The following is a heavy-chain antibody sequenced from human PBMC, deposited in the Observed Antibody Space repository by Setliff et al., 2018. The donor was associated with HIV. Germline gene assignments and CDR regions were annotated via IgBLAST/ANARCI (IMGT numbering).Heavy chain of an antibody. CDR2: VYYSGST. CDR1: GGSITSNSFY. J-gene: IGHJ4*02. CDR3: ARGSSLHLAY. V-gene: IGHV4-39*01. Sequence: KTSETLSLTCSVSGGSITSNSFYWGWIRQPPGKGLEWIGSVYYSGSTYYNPSLKSRLTISVDTSKNQFSLKLSSVTAADTAVYYCARGSSLHLAYWGQGTLVTVS. D-gene: IGHD6-6*01.